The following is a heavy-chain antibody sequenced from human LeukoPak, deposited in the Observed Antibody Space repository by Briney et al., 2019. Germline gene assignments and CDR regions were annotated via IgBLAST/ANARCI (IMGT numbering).Heavy chain of an antibody. J-gene: IGHJ4*02. V-gene: IGHV5-51*01. CDR2: IYPGDSDT. Sequence: GESLKISCKGSGYSFTTYWIGWLRQMPGKGLEWMGNIYPGDSDTRYSPSFPGQVTISADKSITTANLQWSSLRASDTAIYYCVRRWYDSSGYSRHFDSWGQGTLVTVPS. CDR3: VRRWYDSSGYSRHFDS. CDR1: GYSFTTYW. D-gene: IGHD3-22*01.